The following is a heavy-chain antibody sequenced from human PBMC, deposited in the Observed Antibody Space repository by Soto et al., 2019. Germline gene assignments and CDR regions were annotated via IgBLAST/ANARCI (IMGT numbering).Heavy chain of an antibody. V-gene: IGHV4-59*08. CDR2: IFYSGST. Sequence: PSETLSLTCTVSGGSISSYYWSWIRQPPGKGLEWIGYIFYSGSTNYSPSLKSRVTISVDTSKNQFSLKLSSVTAADTAVYYFARGVGYSSSWTYYYYYMDVWGKGTTVTVSS. D-gene: IGHD6-13*01. CDR1: GGSISSYY. J-gene: IGHJ6*03. CDR3: ARGVGYSSSWTYYYYYMDV.